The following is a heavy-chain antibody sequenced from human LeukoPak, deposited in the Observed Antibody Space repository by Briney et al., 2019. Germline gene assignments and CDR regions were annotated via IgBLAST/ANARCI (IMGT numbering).Heavy chain of an antibody. CDR3: TRGPGYDYVWGSYRADY. V-gene: IGHV3-64*01. D-gene: IGHD3-16*02. CDR1: GLTFSKYS. CDR2: ISSNGGST. Sequence: GGSLRLSCEASGLTFSKYSMTWVRQAPGKGLEYVSAISSNGGSTYYANSVKGRFTISRDNSKNTLYLQMGSLRAEDMAVYYCTRGPGYDYVWGSYRADYWGQGTLVTVSS. J-gene: IGHJ4*02.